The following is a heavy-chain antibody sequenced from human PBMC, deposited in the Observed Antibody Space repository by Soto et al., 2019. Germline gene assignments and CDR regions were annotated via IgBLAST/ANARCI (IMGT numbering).Heavy chain of an antibody. J-gene: IGHJ4*02. CDR2: IFGGGST. V-gene: IGHV3-53*02. D-gene: IGHD6-13*01. CDR1: GFIVSSNY. Sequence: EVQLVATGGGLIQPWGSLRLSCAASGFIVSSNYMNWVRQAPGQGLEWLSCIFGGGSTYYADSVEGRFTISRDNSKNTVYLQMSSLRADDTAIDYCATAGQELQLASDYGGQGTLVTVSS. CDR3: ATAGQELQLASDY.